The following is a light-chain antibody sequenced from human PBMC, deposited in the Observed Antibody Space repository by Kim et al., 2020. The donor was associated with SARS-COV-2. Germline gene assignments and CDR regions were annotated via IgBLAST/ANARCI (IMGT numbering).Light chain of an antibody. J-gene: IGKJ1*01. CDR1: QSVRSSY. V-gene: IGKV3-20*01. CDR3: QQYGDSPRT. Sequence: CPGKRATLSCRASQSVRSSYLAWYQQKPGQAPRLLIYNASNRATGIPDRFSGSGSGTDFTLTISRVQPEDFAVYYCQQYGDSPRTFGQGTKVDIK. CDR2: NAS.